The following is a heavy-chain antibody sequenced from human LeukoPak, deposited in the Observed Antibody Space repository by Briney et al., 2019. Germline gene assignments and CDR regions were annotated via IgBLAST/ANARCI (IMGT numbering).Heavy chain of an antibody. CDR3: ARGRTDSSVYYFDY. CDR2: IWYDGSNK. Sequence: GRSLSLSCAASGFTFSSYGMHWVRQAPGKGLEWVAVIWYDGSNKYYADSVKGRFTISRDNSKNTMYLQMNSLRAEDTAVYYCARGRTDSSVYYFDYWGQGTLVTVSS. CDR1: GFTFSSYG. J-gene: IGHJ4*02. V-gene: IGHV3-33*01. D-gene: IGHD3-22*01.